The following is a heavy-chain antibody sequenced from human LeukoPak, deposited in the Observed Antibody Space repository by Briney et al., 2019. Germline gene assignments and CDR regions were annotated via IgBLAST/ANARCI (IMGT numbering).Heavy chain of an antibody. CDR3: ARAQGITIFGADYYYGMDV. V-gene: IGHV4-59*01. D-gene: IGHD3-3*01. J-gene: IGHJ6*02. CDR2: IYYSGST. CDR1: GGSISSYY. Sequence: SETLSPTCTVSGGSISSYYWSWIRQPPGKGLEWIGYIYYSGSTNYNPSLKSRVTISVDTSKNQFSLKLSSVTAADTAVYYCARAQGITIFGADYYYGMDVWGQGTTVTVSS.